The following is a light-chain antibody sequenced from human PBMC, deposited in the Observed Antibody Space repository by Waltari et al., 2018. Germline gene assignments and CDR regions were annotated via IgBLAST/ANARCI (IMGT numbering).Light chain of an antibody. V-gene: IGKV1-33*01. J-gene: IGKJ2*01. CDR1: QDISHY. Sequence: DIQVTQSPSSLSASVGDRVTITCQASQDISHYLNWYQKRPGKAPKVLIYDACYLKTGVPSRFSGSGSGTHFTFAISSLQPEDIATYYCQHHDNLLFTFGQGTKLEI. CDR3: QHHDNLLFT. CDR2: DAC.